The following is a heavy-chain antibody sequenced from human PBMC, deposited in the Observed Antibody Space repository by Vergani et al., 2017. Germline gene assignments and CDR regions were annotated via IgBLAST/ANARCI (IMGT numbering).Heavy chain of an antibody. J-gene: IGHJ4*02. D-gene: IGHD3-10*01. CDR2: INHSGST. V-gene: IGHV4-34*01. CDR1: GWSFSGYY. CDR3: ARVRARRGSGTQKDY. Sequence: QVQLQQWGAGLLKPSETLSLTCAVYGWSFSGYYWSWIRQPPGKGLEWIGEINHSGSTNYNPSLKSRVTISVDTSKNQFSLKLSSVTAADAAVYYCARVRARRGSGTQKDYWGQGTLVTVSS.